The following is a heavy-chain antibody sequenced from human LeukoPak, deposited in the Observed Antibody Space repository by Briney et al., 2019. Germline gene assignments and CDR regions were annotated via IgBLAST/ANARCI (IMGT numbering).Heavy chain of an antibody. CDR2: ISGSGGST. CDR3: AKGSRYCSSTSCYEVDY. Sequence: GGSLRLSCAASGFTFSSYAMSWVRQAPGKGLEWVSAISGSGGSTYYADSVNGRFTISRVTAKYTLYLHINSLRAEDTAVYYCAKGSRYCSSTSCYEVDYWGQGTLVTVSS. D-gene: IGHD2-2*01. V-gene: IGHV3-23*01. CDR1: GFTFSSYA. J-gene: IGHJ4*02.